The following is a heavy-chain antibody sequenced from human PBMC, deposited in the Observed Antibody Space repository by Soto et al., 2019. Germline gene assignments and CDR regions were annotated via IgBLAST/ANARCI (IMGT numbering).Heavy chain of an antibody. CDR3: AKEVYGAARGGMDV. CDR1: GFTFRNNV. D-gene: IGHD3-10*01. J-gene: IGHJ6*02. V-gene: IGHV3-23*04. Sequence: EVQLVESGGGLVQPGGSLRLSCAASGFTFRNNVMNWVRQAPGKGLEWVSAITDNGGSTYYADSVKGRCTISRDNSKNTLYLQMNSLRAEDTAVYYCAKEVYGAARGGMDVWGQWTTVTVYS. CDR2: ITDNGGST.